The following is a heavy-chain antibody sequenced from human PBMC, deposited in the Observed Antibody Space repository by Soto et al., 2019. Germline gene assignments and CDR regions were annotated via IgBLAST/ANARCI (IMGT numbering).Heavy chain of an antibody. Sequence: GGSLRVSCAASGLTVSSYAMSWVRQAPGKGPEWVSTISSIDDSTYYADSVKGRFTISRDNSQNTLYLQMNSLRAEDTAVYYCATRRGCSGGTCYGFDYWGQGTLVTVSS. J-gene: IGHJ4*02. CDR2: ISSIDDST. V-gene: IGHV3-23*01. CDR3: ATRRGCSGGTCYGFDY. CDR1: GLTVSSYA. D-gene: IGHD2-15*01.